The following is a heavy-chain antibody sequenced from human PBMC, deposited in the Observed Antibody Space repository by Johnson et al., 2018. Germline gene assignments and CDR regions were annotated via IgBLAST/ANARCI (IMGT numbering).Heavy chain of an antibody. CDR2: IWSDGSNK. CDR3: ARDGYIGNTDGFDI. CDR1: GFTFSTYG. J-gene: IGHJ3*02. D-gene: IGHD4-23*01. Sequence: QLVQSGGGVVQPGTSLRLSCAASGFTFSTYGMHWVRHAPGKGLEWVAVIWSDGSNKNYADSVKGRFTISRDNSKNTLYLQMDSLRAEDTAVYYCARDGYIGNTDGFDIWGQGTMVTVSS. V-gene: IGHV3-33*01.